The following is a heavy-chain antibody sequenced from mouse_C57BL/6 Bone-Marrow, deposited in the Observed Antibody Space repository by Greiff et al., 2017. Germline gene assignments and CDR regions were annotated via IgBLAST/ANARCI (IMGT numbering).Heavy chain of an antibody. D-gene: IGHD1-1*01. CDR1: GFTFSSYA. CDR3: AREGLLRAMDY. J-gene: IGHJ4*01. CDR2: ISDGGSYT. Sequence: EVKVVESGGGLVKPGGSLKLSCAASGFTFSSYAMSWVRQTPEKRLEWVATISDGGSYTYSPDNVKGRFTISRDNAKNNLYLQMSHLKSEDTAMYYCAREGLLRAMDYWGQGTSVTVSS. V-gene: IGHV5-4*01.